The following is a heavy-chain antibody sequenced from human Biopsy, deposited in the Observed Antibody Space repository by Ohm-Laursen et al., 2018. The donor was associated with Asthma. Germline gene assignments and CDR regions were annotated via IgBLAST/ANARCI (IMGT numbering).Heavy chain of an antibody. CDR2: IFYTGST. Sequence: TLSLTCTVSSASIRSTNYWAWIRQPPGERLEWVGSIFYTGSTFYHQSLKSRLSLSVDTSRSQFSLRLRSVTAADTAVYFCARHWSGSGWHDIYNWFDPWGQGTQVTVSS. D-gene: IGHD3-10*01. CDR3: ARHWSGSGWHDIYNWFDP. J-gene: IGHJ5*01. CDR1: SASIRSTNY. V-gene: IGHV4-39*01.